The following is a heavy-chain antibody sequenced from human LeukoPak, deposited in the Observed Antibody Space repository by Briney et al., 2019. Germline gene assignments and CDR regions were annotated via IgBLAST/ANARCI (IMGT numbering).Heavy chain of an antibody. V-gene: IGHV1-8*01. CDR2: MNFNSGNT. Sequence: ASVKVSCKASGYTFSSYEINWVRQATGQGLEWMGWMNFNSGNTGYAQKFQGRVTVTRNTSISTAYMELSSLRSEDTAVYYCARVGYSSGWPDYWGQGTLVTVSS. CDR1: GYTFSSYE. D-gene: IGHD6-19*01. J-gene: IGHJ4*02. CDR3: ARVGYSSGWPDY.